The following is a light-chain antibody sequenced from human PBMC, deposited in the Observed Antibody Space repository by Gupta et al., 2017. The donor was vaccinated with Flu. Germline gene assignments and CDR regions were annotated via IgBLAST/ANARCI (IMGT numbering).Light chain of an antibody. Sequence: SSDVGGYKYVSWYQQHPGKAPKFMIYEVSNRPSGVSNRFSGSKSGNTASLTISGLQAEDEADYYCSSYTSSSTRVFGTGTKVTVL. J-gene: IGLJ1*01. CDR3: SSYTSSSTRV. CDR1: SSDVGGYKY. CDR2: EVS. V-gene: IGLV2-14*01.